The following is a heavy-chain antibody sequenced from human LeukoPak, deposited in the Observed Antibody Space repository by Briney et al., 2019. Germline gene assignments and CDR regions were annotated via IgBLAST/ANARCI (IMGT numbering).Heavy chain of an antibody. CDR1: GGSISSGGYY. CDR2: IYYSGST. J-gene: IGHJ4*02. V-gene: IGHV4-31*03. Sequence: SQTLSLTCTVSGGSISSGGYYWSWIRQHPGKGLEWIGYIYYSGSTYYNPSLKSRVTISVDTSKNQFSLKLSSVTAADTAVYYCEREGASSGSYKHWGQGTLVTVSS. CDR3: EREGASSGSYKH. D-gene: IGHD3-10*01.